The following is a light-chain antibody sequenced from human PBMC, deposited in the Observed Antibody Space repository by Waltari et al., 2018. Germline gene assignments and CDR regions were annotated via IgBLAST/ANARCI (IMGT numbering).Light chain of an antibody. Sequence: DIQMTQSRSSPSASVGDSITITCPASQGIDTYLSWFQQKPGKAPQSLTYAASTLQSGVPSKFSGSGFGTDFTHTINGLQPEDFAAYFSQQNDSYPHTFGQGTRLELK. J-gene: IGKJ2*01. CDR2: AAS. CDR1: QGIDTY. V-gene: IGKV1-16*02. CDR3: QQNDSYPHT.